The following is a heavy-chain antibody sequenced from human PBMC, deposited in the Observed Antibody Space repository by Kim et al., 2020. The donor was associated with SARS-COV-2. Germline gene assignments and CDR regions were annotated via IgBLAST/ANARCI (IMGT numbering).Heavy chain of an antibody. CDR3: ARVPFYGSGTYATVDYYG. CDR2: IYYSVST. D-gene: IGHD3-10*01. Sequence: SETLSLTCTVSGGSISSYYWSWIRQPPGKGLEWIGYIYYSVSTNFNPSLKSRITISLDTSKNQFSLKLTSVTAADTAVYYCARVPFYGSGTYATVDYYG. CDR1: GGSISSYY. V-gene: IGHV4-59*01. J-gene: IGHJ6*01.